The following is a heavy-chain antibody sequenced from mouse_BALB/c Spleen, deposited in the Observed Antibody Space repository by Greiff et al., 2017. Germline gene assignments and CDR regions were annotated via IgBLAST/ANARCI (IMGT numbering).Heavy chain of an antibody. V-gene: IGHV1S127*01. CDR1: GYTFTSYW. J-gene: IGHJ1*01. CDR2: IDPSDSYT. Sequence: VQLQQPGAELVKPGASVKMSCKASGYTFTSYWMHWVKQRPGQGLEWIGVIDPSDSYTSYNQKFKGKATLTVDTSSSTAYMQLSSLTSEDSAVYYCTRAESMIHWYFDVWGAGTTVTVSS. CDR3: TRAESMIHWYFDV. D-gene: IGHD2-3*01.